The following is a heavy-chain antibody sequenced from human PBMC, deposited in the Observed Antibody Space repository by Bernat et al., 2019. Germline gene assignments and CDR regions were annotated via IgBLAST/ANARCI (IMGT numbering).Heavy chain of an antibody. D-gene: IGHD1-1*01. J-gene: IGHJ5*02. CDR2: ISYDGSNK. V-gene: IGHV3-30-3*01. Sequence: QVQLVESGGGVVQPGRSLRLSCAASGFTFSSYAMHWVRQAPGKGLEWVAVISYDGSNKYYADSVKGRFTISRDNSKNTLYLQMNSLRSDDTAVYYCARDPIPRLKLERRGQGWFDPWGQGTLVTVSS. CDR1: GFTFSSYA. CDR3: ARDPIPRLKLERRGQGWFDP.